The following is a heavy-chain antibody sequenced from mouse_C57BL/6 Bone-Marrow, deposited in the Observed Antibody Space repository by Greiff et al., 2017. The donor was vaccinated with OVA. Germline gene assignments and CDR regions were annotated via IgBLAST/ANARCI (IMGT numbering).Heavy chain of an antibody. Sequence: VQLQQSGAELVRPGASVKLSCTAPGFHIKDDYMHWVKERPDQGLEWIGWIDPENGDTEYASKFQGKATIPADTSSKPVYLHPSSLTAEDTAVYDCTTYRYWGQGTTLTVSA. CDR2: IDPENGDT. J-gene: IGHJ2*01. CDR3: TTYRY. CDR1: GFHIKDDY. V-gene: IGHV14-4*01.